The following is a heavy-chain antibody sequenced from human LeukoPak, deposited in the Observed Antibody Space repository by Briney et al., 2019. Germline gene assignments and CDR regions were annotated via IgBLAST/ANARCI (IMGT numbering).Heavy chain of an antibody. D-gene: IGHD5-24*01. J-gene: IGHJ3*02. CDR3: ARQSGDGYNWGAFDI. CDR1: GYSFTSYW. Sequence: GESLKISCEGSGYSFTSYWIGWVRQMPGKGLVWMGIIYPGDSDTRYSLSFQGQVTISADKSISTAYLQWSSLKASDTAMYYCARQSGDGYNWGAFDIWGQGTMVTVSS. V-gene: IGHV5-51*01. CDR2: IYPGDSDT.